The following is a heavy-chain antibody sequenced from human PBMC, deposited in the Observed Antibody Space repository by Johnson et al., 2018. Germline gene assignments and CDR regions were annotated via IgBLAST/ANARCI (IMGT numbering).Heavy chain of an antibody. D-gene: IGHD1-14*01. CDR1: GFTVSSNF. V-gene: IGHV3-66*02. CDR2: IYIDGST. Sequence: VQLVESGGGLVQPGGSLRLSCGASGFTVSSNFMSWVRQAPGKGLEWVSVIYIDGSTYYADSVKGRFTISRDTSKNTLYLQMKSLTPADTAVYYCARRSPLTISWGDAFDIWGQGTMVTVSS. J-gene: IGHJ3*02. CDR3: ARRSPLTISWGDAFDI.